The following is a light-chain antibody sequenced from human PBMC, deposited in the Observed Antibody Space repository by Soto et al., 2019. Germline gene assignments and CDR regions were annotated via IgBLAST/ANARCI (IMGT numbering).Light chain of an antibody. CDR1: TSNIGSNY. CDR2: SNS. V-gene: IGLV1-47*02. CDR3: AAWDDSLRGV. J-gene: IGLJ3*02. Sequence: QSVLTQPPSASGTPGQRVTISCSGSTSNIGSNYVFWYQQLPGTAPKLLIYSNSQRPSGVPDRFSGSKSGTSASLAISGLRSEDEADYYCAAWDDSLRGVFGGGTKVTVL.